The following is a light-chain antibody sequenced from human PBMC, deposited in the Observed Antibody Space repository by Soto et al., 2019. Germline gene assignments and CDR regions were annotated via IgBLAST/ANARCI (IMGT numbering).Light chain of an antibody. CDR1: SRDVGASDY. CDR2: EVN. V-gene: IGLV2-8*01. CDR3: LSHSGSTNV. J-gene: IGLJ1*01. Sequence: QSALTQPPSASGSPGQSVAISCTGTSRDVGASDYVSWYQQHSGKAPKLLLYEVNKRPSGVPDRFSGSKSGNTASLTVSALQADAEDDYYCLSHSGSTNVLGTGTKVTVL.